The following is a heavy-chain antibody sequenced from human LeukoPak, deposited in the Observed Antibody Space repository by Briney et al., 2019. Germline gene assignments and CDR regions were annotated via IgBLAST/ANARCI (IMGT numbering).Heavy chain of an antibody. D-gene: IGHD3-16*02. J-gene: IGHJ5*02. Sequence: PSETLSLTCTVSGYSISNGYYWGWIRQPPGKWLEWIGSIYHSGSTYYHPSLKSRVTISVDTSKNQFSLKLSSVTAADTAVYYCARGRLITFGGVIVIPLNWFDPWGQGTLVTVSS. CDR2: IYHSGST. CDR3: ARGRLITFGGVIVIPLNWFDP. V-gene: IGHV4-38-2*02. CDR1: GYSISNGYY.